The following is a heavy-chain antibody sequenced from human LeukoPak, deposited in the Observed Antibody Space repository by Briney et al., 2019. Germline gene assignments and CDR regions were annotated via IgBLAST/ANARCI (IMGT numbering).Heavy chain of an antibody. V-gene: IGHV4-4*07. CDR3: ARVGTGFSHIFDY. J-gene: IGHJ4*02. CDR1: GGSISSYY. Sequence: PSETLSLTCTVSGGSISSYYWSWIRQPAGKGLEWIGRIYTSGSTNYKPSLKSRVTMSVDASKNQFSPKLSSVTAADTAVYYCARVGTGFSHIFDYWGQGTLVTVSS. D-gene: IGHD3/OR15-3a*01. CDR2: IYTSGST.